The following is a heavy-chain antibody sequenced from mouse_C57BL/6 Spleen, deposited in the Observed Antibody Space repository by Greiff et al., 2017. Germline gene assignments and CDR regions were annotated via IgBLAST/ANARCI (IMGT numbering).Heavy chain of an antibody. D-gene: IGHD1-1*01. CDR1: GYAFSSSW. V-gene: IGHV1-82*01. CDR3: ARCGYGSSLY. Sequence: QVQLQQSGPELVKPGASVKISCKASGYAFSSSWMNWVKQRPGKGLEWIGRIYPGAGDTNYNGKFKGKATLTADKSSSTAYMQLSSLSSEDSAVYCCARCGYGSSLYWGQGTTLTVSS. CDR2: IYPGAGDT. J-gene: IGHJ2*01.